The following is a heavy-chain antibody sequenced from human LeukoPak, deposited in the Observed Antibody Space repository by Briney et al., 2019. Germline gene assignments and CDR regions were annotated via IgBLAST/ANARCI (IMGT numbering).Heavy chain of an antibody. CDR2: ISPDGSNT. D-gene: IGHD4-23*01. V-gene: IGHV3-74*01. Sequence: PGGSLRLSCAASGFTFSSNWLHWVRQAPGKGLVWVSRISPDGSNTSYADPVKGRFTSSRDNAKSTLYPQMNSLRVEDTAVYYCARVDYGGNPTDDWGQGTLVTVSS. CDR1: GFTFSSNW. CDR3: ARVDYGGNPTDD. J-gene: IGHJ4*02.